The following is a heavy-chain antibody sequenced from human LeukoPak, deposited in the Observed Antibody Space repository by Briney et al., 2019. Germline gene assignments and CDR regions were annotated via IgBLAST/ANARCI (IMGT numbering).Heavy chain of an antibody. V-gene: IGHV4-4*07. D-gene: IGHD6-19*01. CDR2: IYTSGST. J-gene: IGHJ4*02. CDR3: ARDRSSSGPRAFYYFDY. CDR1: GGSISSYY. Sequence: SETLSLTCTVSGGSISSYYWSWIRQPAGTGLEWIGRIYTSGSTNYNPSLKSRVTMSVDTSKNQFSLKLSSVTAADTAVYYCARDRSSSGPRAFYYFDYWGQGTLVTVSS.